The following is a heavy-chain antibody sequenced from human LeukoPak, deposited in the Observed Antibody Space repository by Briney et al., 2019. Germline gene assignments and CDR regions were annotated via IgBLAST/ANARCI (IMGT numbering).Heavy chain of an antibody. J-gene: IGHJ4*02. CDR2: ISAYNGNT. CDR1: GYTFTGYY. V-gene: IGHV1-18*04. Sequence: ASVKVSCKASGYTFTGYYMHWVRQAPGQGLEWMGWISAYNGNTNYAQKLQGRVTMTTDTSTSTAYMELRSLRSDDTAVYYCARWGGYCTNGVCYGFFDYWGQGTLVTVSS. CDR3: ARWGGYCTNGVCYGFFDY. D-gene: IGHD2-8*01.